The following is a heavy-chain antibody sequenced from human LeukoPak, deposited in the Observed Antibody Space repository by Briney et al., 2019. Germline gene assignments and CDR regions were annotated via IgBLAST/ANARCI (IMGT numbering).Heavy chain of an antibody. CDR2: ISWNSGSI. D-gene: IGHD3-22*01. J-gene: IGHJ6*02. Sequence: GGSLRLSCAASGFTFDDYAMPWVRQAPGKGLEWVSGISWNSGSIGYADSVKGRFTISRDNAKNSLYLQMNSLRAEDTALYYCAKGSGYYYYYYGMDVWGQGTTVTVSS. V-gene: IGHV3-9*01. CDR3: AKGSGYYYYYYGMDV. CDR1: GFTFDDYA.